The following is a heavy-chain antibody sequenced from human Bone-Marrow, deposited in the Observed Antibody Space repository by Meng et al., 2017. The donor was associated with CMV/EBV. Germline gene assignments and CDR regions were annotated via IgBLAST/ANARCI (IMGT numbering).Heavy chain of an antibody. CDR1: GGPISAHY. D-gene: IGHD2-2*02. Sequence: GSLRLSCTVSGGPISAHYGSWIRQSPGKGLEWIGYVYYSGATNYNLSLKSPVTISVDTSKNQFSLKLSSVTAADTAVYYCARDLWVPAAIPNYYYYYGMDVWGQGTTVTVSS. CDR3: ARDLWVPAAIPNYYYYYGMDV. CDR2: VYYSGAT. V-gene: IGHV4-59*11. J-gene: IGHJ6*02.